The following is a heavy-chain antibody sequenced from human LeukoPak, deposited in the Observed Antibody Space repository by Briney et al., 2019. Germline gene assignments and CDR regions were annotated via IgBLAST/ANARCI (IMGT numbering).Heavy chain of an antibody. V-gene: IGHV3-33*08. Sequence: GGSLRLSCEAYGFSFSTYGMHWVHQAPGRVPEWVAVIWYDGSRQYYADSVKGRFNIFREMSNNTLYLQMNSLRVDDTALYYCARDLGLKYGSGTYKFDPWGRGTLVIVSS. CDR2: IWYDGSRQ. CDR1: GFSFSTYG. D-gene: IGHD3-10*01. J-gene: IGHJ5*02. CDR3: ARDLGLKYGSGTYKFDP.